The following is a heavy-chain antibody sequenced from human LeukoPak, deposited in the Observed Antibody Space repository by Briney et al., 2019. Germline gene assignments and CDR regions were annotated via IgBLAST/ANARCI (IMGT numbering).Heavy chain of an antibody. D-gene: IGHD2-21*02. V-gene: IGHV1-69*05. CDR3: AREVHGGDCYAFDI. CDR1: GGTFSSYA. J-gene: IGHJ3*02. CDR2: IIPIFGTA. Sequence: GASVKVSCKASGGTFSSYAISWVRQAPGQGLEWMGGIIPIFGTANYAQKFQGRVTITTDESTSTAYMELSSLRSEDTAVYYCAREVHGGDCYAFDIWDQGTMVTVSS.